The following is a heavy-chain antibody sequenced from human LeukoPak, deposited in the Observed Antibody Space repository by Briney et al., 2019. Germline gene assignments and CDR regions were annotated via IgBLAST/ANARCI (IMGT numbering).Heavy chain of an antibody. CDR1: GFSFSSFA. V-gene: IGHV3-23*01. D-gene: IGHD6-19*01. Sequence: HAGGSLRLSCVGSGFSFSSFAMTWVRQAPGKGLEWVSTIYGGGTNTFYADSVKGRFTISRDDSKNMQFLEMDILRPEDTAVYFCAKRITVAAGIYFDSWGQGTLVTVSS. CDR3: AKRITVAAGIYFDS. CDR2: IYGGGTNT. J-gene: IGHJ4*02.